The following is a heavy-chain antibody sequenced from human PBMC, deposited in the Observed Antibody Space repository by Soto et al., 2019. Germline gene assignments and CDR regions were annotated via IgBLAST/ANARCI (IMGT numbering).Heavy chain of an antibody. CDR1: GFTFSSYW. V-gene: IGHV3-7*03. D-gene: IGHD6-19*01. Sequence: EVQLVESGGGLVQPGGSLSLSCAASGFTFSSYWMSWVRQAPGKGLEWVANIKQDGSEKYYVDSVKGRFTISRGNAKNSLYLQMNRLRAEDTAVHYCARGQWLPRDWFDPWGKGTLVAVSS. J-gene: IGHJ5*02. CDR2: IKQDGSEK. CDR3: ARGQWLPRDWFDP.